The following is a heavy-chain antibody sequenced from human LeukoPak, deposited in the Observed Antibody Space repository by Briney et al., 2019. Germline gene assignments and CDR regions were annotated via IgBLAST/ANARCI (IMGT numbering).Heavy chain of an antibody. Sequence: SETLSLTCAVYGGSFSGYYWSWIRQPPGKGLEWIGEINHSGSTNYNPSLKGRVTISVDTSKNQFSLKLSSVTATDTAVYYCARGAVGATGETYYYYYGMDVWGQGTTVTVSS. CDR3: ARGAVGATGETYYYYYGMDV. D-gene: IGHD1-26*01. CDR1: GGSFSGYY. CDR2: INHSGST. V-gene: IGHV4-34*01. J-gene: IGHJ6*02.